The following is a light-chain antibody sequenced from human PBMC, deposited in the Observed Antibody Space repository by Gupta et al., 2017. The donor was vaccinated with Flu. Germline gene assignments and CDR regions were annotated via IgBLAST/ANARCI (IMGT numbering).Light chain of an antibody. J-gene: IGLJ3*02. V-gene: IGLV1-47*01. CDR1: GSNVGKNN. Sequence: VTISCSGSGSNVGKNNVYWYQLVPGTAPKILIYLNTQRPSGVPDRFFGSKSGTSASLAIXGXRSDDEXDYYCAAWDDNLNGLVFGEGTKLTVL. CDR3: AAWDDNLNGLV. CDR2: LNT.